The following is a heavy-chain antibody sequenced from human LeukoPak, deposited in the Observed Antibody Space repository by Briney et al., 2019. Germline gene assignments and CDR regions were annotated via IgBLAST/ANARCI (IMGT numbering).Heavy chain of an antibody. CDR3: ARGQFWRGSEIRV. V-gene: IGHV4-34*01. CDR1: GESFSGYY. Sequence: SETLSLTCRVDGESFSGYYWIWIRQPPGKGLEWIGEINHSGSTNYNPSLKSRVTLSVDTPKSQFSLKVTSVTAADTAMYYCARGQFWRGSEIRVWGQGTLVTVSS. J-gene: IGHJ4*02. CDR2: INHSGST. D-gene: IGHD1-26*01.